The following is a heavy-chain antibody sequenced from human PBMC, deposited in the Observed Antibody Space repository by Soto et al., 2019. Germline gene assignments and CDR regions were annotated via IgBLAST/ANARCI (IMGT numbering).Heavy chain of an antibody. Sequence: QVQLVQSGPEVRKPGASVRLSCATSGYNFNQYYIHWVRQAPGQGLEWMGIINLRCGTTEYACKLRGRVSGTGDTSTRTAYLELSSPRTEDTSVYFCARGPDDSDVPRWDHWGQGTLITVSS. CDR1: GYNFNQYY. CDR3: ARGPDDSDVPRWDH. CDR2: INLRCGTT. J-gene: IGHJ4*02. V-gene: IGHV1-46*02. D-gene: IGHD4-17*01.